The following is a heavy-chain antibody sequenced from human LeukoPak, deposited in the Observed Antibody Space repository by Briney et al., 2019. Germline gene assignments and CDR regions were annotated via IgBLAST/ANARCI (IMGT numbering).Heavy chain of an antibody. CDR2: IYYSGST. CDR1: GSSISSSVHY. J-gene: IGHJ4*02. CDR3: ARLYYDSSGYYQICYFDY. V-gene: IGHV4-39*01. Sequence: SDTLSLTGTLPGSSISSSVHYSRGIRQPPVKGLEWIGSIYYSGSTYYNPSRKGRVTISVDTSKNQFYLNLSSLTAADTAVYYCARLYYDSSGYYQICYFDYWGQGTLVTVSS. D-gene: IGHD3-22*01.